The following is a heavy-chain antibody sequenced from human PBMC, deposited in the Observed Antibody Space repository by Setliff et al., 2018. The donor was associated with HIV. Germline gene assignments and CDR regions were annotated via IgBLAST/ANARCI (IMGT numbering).Heavy chain of an antibody. CDR2: ITPILRTT. D-gene: IGHD6-6*01. J-gene: IGHJ4*02. CDR3: ARVPHPDSSFSAPFDY. Sequence: GASVKVSCKASGGTFSTYVWTWVRQAPGQGLEWMGGITPILRTTKYAQKFQGRVTITADMSTSTAYMELSSLRSEDTAVYYCARVPHPDSSFSAPFDYWGQGTLVTVSS. V-gene: IGHV1-69*06. CDR1: GGTFSTYV.